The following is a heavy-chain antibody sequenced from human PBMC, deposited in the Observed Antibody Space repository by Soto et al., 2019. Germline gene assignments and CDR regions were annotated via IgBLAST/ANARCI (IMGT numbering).Heavy chain of an antibody. J-gene: IGHJ4*02. Sequence: GGSLRLSCAASGFTFSSYSMNWVRQAPGKGLEWVSYISSSSSTIYYADSVKGGFTISRDNAKNSRYLQMNSLRAEDTAVYYGARGGIVVVPAAINGPIDYWGQGTLVTVSS. CDR1: GFTFSSYS. CDR2: ISSSSSTI. V-gene: IGHV3-48*01. D-gene: IGHD2-2*02. CDR3: ARGGIVVVPAAINGPIDY.